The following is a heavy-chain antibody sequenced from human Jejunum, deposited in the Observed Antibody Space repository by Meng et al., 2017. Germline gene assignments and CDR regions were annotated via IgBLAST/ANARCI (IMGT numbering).Heavy chain of an antibody. J-gene: IGHJ4*02. Sequence: QQWRHGRERPAGTLDRPFACFGVSLTSGHWWSWVRQSPGKGLVCIVEISNRGNTNYNPSLKSRVAISLDRSKNEFSQTVDSVTAADAAMYYCARDPRTNWASRHFDYWGQGTLVTVSS. D-gene: IGHD7-27*01. CDR1: GVSLTSGHW. CDR3: ARDPRTNWASRHFDY. V-gene: IGHV4-4*02. CDR2: ISNRGNT.